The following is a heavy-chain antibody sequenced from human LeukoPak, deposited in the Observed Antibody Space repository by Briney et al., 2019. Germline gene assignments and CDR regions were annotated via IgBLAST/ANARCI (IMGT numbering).Heavy chain of an antibody. Sequence: ASVKVSCKASGYTFTSYYMHWVRQAPGQGLEWMGIINPSGGSTSYAQKFQGRVTMARDTSTSTVYMELSSLRSEDTAVYYCARMATIVEAFDYWGQGTLVTVSS. CDR3: ARMATIVEAFDY. CDR2: INPSGGST. J-gene: IGHJ4*02. D-gene: IGHD5-24*01. V-gene: IGHV1-46*01. CDR1: GYTFTSYY.